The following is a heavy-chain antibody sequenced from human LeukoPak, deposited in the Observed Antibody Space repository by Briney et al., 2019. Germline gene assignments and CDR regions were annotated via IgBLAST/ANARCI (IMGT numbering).Heavy chain of an antibody. CDR2: ISDTGGTT. CDR3: ARRRSSWDHYYYMDV. D-gene: IGHD6-13*01. CDR1: GFTFRSYA. J-gene: IGHJ6*03. Sequence: GGSLRLSCAASGFTFRSYALSWVRQAPGKGLEWVSGISDTGGTTYYADSVKGRFTISRDNAKNSLYLQMNSLRAEDTAVYYCARRRSSWDHYYYMDVWGKGTTVTVSS. V-gene: IGHV3-23*01.